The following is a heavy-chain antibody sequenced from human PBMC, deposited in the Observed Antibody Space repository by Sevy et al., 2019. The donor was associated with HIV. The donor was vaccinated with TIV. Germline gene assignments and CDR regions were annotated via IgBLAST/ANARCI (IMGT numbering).Heavy chain of an antibody. CDR3: AKVPRLQWLVGGDY. J-gene: IGHJ4*02. V-gene: IGHV3-23*01. CDR1: GFTFSSYA. CDR2: ISGSGGNT. D-gene: IGHD6-19*01. Sequence: GGSLRLSCAASGFTFSSYAMSWVRQAPGKGLEWVSAISGSGGNTYYADSVKGRFTISRDNSKNTLYLQMNSLRAEDTDVYYCAKVPRLQWLVGGDYWGQGTLVTVSS.